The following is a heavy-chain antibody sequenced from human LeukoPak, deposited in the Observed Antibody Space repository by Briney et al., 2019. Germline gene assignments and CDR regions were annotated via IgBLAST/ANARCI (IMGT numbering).Heavy chain of an antibody. D-gene: IGHD1-26*01. V-gene: IGHV3-74*03. Sequence: GESLRLSCAASGFTFSSAWMHWVRQAPGTGLVWVTRITDDATTTYADSVKGRFTISRDNAKNILYLQMNSLRAEDTAVYYCARDRVGPNYWGQGTLVTVSS. CDR1: GFTFSSAW. CDR2: ITDDATT. CDR3: ARDRVGPNY. J-gene: IGHJ4*02.